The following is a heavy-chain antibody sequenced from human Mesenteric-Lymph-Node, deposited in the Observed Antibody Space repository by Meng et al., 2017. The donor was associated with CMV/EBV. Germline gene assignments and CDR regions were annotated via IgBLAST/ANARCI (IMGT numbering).Heavy chain of an antibody. CDR3: ATTTFGVIIRDAFDL. V-gene: IGHV4-39*07. J-gene: IGHJ3*01. Sequence: SETLSLTCTVSGGSISSSSYYWGWIRQPPGKGLEWIGTMYYRGNKSGTYYYTPSLKSRVSTSVDTSKNQFYLNLTSVTAAATAVYYCATTTFGVIIRDAFDLWGQGTIVTVSS. D-gene: IGHD3-3*01. CDR1: GGSISSSSYY. CDR2: MYYRGNKSGTY.